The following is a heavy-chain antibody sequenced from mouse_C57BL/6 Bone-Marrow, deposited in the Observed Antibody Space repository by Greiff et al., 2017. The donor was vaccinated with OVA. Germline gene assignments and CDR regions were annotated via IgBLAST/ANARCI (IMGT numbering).Heavy chain of an antibody. V-gene: IGHV1-26*01. Sequence: EVQLQQSGPELVKPGASVKISCKASGYTFTDYYMNWVKQSHGKSLEWIGDINPNNGGTSYNQKFKGKATLTVDKSSSTAYMELRSLTSEDSAVYYCAVYDYAYYYAMDYWGQGTSVTVSS. CDR3: AVYDYAYYYAMDY. D-gene: IGHD2-4*01. CDR1: GYTFTDYY. J-gene: IGHJ4*01. CDR2: INPNNGGT.